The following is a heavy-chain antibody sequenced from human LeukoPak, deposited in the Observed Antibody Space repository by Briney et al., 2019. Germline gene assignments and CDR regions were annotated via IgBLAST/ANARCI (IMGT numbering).Heavy chain of an antibody. CDR1: GYSFTTYW. CDR2: IYPGNSDV. Sequence: GESLKISCKGFGYSFTTYWIVWVRQMPGKGLEWMGIIYPGNSDVRYSPSFQGQVTILVDKSISTAYLQWNSLKASDTAMYYCARRGATSLKWFDPWGQGTLVTVSS. CDR3: ARRGATSLKWFDP. V-gene: IGHV5-51*01. J-gene: IGHJ5*02.